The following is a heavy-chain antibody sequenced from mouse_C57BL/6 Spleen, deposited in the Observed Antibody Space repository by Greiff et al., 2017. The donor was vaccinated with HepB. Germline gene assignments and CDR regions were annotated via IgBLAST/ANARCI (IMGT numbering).Heavy chain of an antibody. CDR3: TRDRGTGTRAMDY. D-gene: IGHD4-1*01. CDR2: ISSGGDYI. CDR1: GFTFSSYA. J-gene: IGHJ4*01. Sequence: EVKVVESGEGLVKPGGSLKLSCAASGFTFSSYAMSWVRQTPEKRLEWVAYISSGGDYIYYADTVKGRFTISRDNARNTLYLQMSSLKSEDTAMYYCTRDRGTGTRAMDYWGQGTSVTVSS. V-gene: IGHV5-9-1*02.